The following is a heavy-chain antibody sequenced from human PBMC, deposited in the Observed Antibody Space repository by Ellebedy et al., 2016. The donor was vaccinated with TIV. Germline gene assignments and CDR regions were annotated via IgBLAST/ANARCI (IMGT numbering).Heavy chain of an antibody. J-gene: IGHJ4*02. CDR2: MYYSGSS. Sequence: MPSETLSLTCTVSGDSISSSSFYWGWIRQPPGKGLEWLVNMYYSGSSYYNPSLKIRVTISMDTSKRQFSLRLRSVTAADTAVYYCAKGPTVFGVLPAYFDYWGRGTLVTVSS. V-gene: IGHV4-39*07. CDR3: AKGPTVFGVLPAYFDY. CDR1: GDSISSSSFY. D-gene: IGHD3-3*01.